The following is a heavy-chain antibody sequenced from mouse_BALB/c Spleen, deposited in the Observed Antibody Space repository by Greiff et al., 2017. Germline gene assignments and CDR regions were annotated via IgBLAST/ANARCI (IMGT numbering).Heavy chain of an antibody. CDR3: VLYGKSAWFAY. CDR2: ISSGGST. V-gene: IGHV5-6-5*01. J-gene: IGHJ3*01. Sequence: EVQRVESGGGLVKPGGSLKLSCAASGFTFSSYAMSWVRQTPEKRLEWVASISSGGSTYYPDSVKGRFTISRDNARNILYLQMSSLRSEDTAMYYCVLYGKSAWFAYWGQGTLVTVSA. D-gene: IGHD2-1*01. CDR1: GFTFSSYA.